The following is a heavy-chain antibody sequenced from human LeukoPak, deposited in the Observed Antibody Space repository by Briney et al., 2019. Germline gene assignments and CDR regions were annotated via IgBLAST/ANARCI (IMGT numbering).Heavy chain of an antibody. J-gene: IGHJ4*02. CDR1: GGSISSSSYY. D-gene: IGHD3-3*01. CDR3: ARHMPSSIFEYYFDY. CDR2: IYYSGST. V-gene: IGHV4-39*01. Sequence: SETLSLTCTVSGGSISSSSYYWGWIRQPPGKGLEWIGSIYYSGSTYYNPSLKSRVTISVDTSKNQFSLKLSSVTAADTAVYYCARHMPSSIFEYYFDYWGQGTLVTVSS.